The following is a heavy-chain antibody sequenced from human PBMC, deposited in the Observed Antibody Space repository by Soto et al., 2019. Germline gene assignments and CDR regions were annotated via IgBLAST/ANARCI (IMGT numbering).Heavy chain of an antibody. Sequence: GGSLRLSCAASGFTCSSYAMSWVRQAPGKGLEWVSAISGSGGSTYYADSVKGRFTISRDNSKNTLYLQMNSLRAEDTAVYYCAKDLFGWDIVVVVFDYWGQGTLVTVSS. CDR2: ISGSGGST. V-gene: IGHV3-23*01. CDR3: AKDLFGWDIVVVVFDY. D-gene: IGHD2-15*01. J-gene: IGHJ4*02. CDR1: GFTCSSYA.